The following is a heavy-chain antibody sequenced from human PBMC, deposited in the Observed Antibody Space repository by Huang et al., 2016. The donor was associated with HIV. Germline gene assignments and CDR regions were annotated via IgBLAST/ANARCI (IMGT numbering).Heavy chain of an antibody. V-gene: IGHV1-69*01. CDR3: ATGPRGSGSFN. CDR1: GGTFSRYV. J-gene: IGHJ4*02. D-gene: IGHD1-26*01. Sequence: QVQLVQSGAEVKKPGSSVKVSCKASGGTFSRYVISWVRQAPGQGLDWMGVSTPIFDKTNYARKFQGRVTIIADESTRTAYMEMSSLRPEDTATYYCATGPRGSGSFNWGQGTLVIVSS. CDR2: STPIFDKT.